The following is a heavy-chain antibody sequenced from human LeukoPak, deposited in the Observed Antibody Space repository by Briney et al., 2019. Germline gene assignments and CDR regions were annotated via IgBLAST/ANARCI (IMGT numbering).Heavy chain of an antibody. D-gene: IGHD6-6*01. CDR1: GFTFSSYG. CDR3: ARAGSLAEYFQH. J-gene: IGHJ1*01. Sequence: GGSLRLSCAASGFTFSSYGMHWVRQAPGKGLEWVSAISGSGGSTYYADSVKGRFTISRDNSKNTLYLQMNSLRAEDTAVYYCARAGSLAEYFQHWGQGTLVTVSS. V-gene: IGHV3-23*01. CDR2: ISGSGGST.